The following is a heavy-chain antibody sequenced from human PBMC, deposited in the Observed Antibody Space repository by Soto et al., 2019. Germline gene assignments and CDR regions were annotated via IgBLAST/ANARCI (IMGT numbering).Heavy chain of an antibody. CDR2: ISYDGSNK. D-gene: IGHD3-10*01. V-gene: IGHV3-30-3*01. CDR3: AREVTMVRGVIIPCFGT. Sequence: QGKGLEWVAVISYDGSNKYYADSVKGRFTISRDNSKNTLYLQMNSLRAEDTAVYYCAREVTMVRGVIIPCFGTWGQATLLTVYS. J-gene: IGHJ5*02.